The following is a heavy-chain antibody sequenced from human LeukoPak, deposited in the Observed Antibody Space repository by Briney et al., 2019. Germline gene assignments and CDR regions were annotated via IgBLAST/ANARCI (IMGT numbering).Heavy chain of an antibody. D-gene: IGHD6-13*01. CDR2: SDHKDGET. V-gene: IGHV1-24*01. CDR1: GYTRTDLS. J-gene: IGHJ1*01. Sequence: ASENVSFKVSGYTRTDLSMHWVRQAPPKGLEWMGRSDHKDGETISAQKFQGRVTMTEDTSTNTAYIELSSLRSEDTDVYYCATPQVVRFVLRFQHWGQGTLVTVSS. CDR3: ATPQVVRFVLRFQH.